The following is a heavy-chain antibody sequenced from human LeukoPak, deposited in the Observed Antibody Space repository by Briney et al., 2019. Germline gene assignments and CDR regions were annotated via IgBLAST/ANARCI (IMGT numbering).Heavy chain of an antibody. CDR3: TTDPVHYYYDSSGYLFDY. D-gene: IGHD3-22*01. CDR1: GFIFSNAW. Sequence: PGGPLRLSCASSGFIFSNAWMSWLRPAPGKGLECVCRIKSKTDGGTTDYAAPVKGRFSISRDDSKNTLYLQMNSLKTEDTAAYYCTTDPVHYYYDSSGYLFDYWGQGTLVTVSS. CDR2: IKSKTDGGTT. V-gene: IGHV3-15*01. J-gene: IGHJ4*02.